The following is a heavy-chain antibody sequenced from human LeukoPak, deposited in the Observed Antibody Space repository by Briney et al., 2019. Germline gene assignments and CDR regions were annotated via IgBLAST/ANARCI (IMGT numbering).Heavy chain of an antibody. V-gene: IGHV3-21*01. Sequence: PGGSLRLSCATSAVTFSSYTVNWVRQAPGKGLEWVSSISPSGNSKYHADSVKGRFTISRDNAENSLYMQMNSLRAEDTSVYNCVRDFLCESRAGGYWGQGTLVTVSP. CDR3: VRDFLCESRAGGY. CDR2: ISPSGNSK. J-gene: IGHJ4*02. CDR1: AVTFSSYT. D-gene: IGHD2/OR15-2a*01.